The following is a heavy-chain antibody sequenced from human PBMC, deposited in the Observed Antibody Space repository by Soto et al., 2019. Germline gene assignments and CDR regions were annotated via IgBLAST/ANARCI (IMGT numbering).Heavy chain of an antibody. V-gene: IGHV4-59*08. CDR2: IYNSGST. CDR3: ARRYGPGFDY. J-gene: IGHJ4*02. Sequence: SETLSLTCTVSGGSISRYYWSWIRQPPGKGLEWIGYIYNSGSTNYNPSLKSRVTISVDTSKNQFSLKLSSVTAADTAVYYCARRYGPGFDYWGQGTLVTVSS. D-gene: IGHD4-17*01. CDR1: GGSISRYY.